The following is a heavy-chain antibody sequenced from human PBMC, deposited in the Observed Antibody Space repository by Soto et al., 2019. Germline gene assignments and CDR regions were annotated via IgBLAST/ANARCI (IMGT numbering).Heavy chain of an antibody. J-gene: IGHJ4*02. V-gene: IGHV1-69*01. CDR1: GGTFSSYA. CDR2: IIPIFGTA. Sequence: QVQLVQSGAEVKKPGSSVKVSCKASGGTFSSYAISWVRQAPGQGLEWMGGIIPIFGTANYAQKFQGRVTITADESPSTAYMELSSLRSEETAVYYCARDPYDSRGRLDYWGQGTLVTVSS. D-gene: IGHD3-22*01. CDR3: ARDPYDSRGRLDY.